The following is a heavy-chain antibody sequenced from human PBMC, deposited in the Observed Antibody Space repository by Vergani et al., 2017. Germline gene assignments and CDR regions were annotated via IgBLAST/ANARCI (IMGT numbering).Heavy chain of an antibody. CDR1: GYTLTELS. Sequence: QVQLVQSGAEVKKPGASVKVSCKVSGYTLTELSMHWVRQAPGKGLGWMGGFDPEDGETIYAQKFQGRVTMTVDTSTDTAYMELSSLRSEDTAVYYCATGLNFRPNYYWGRGTLVTVSS. CDR2: FDPEDGET. CDR3: ATGLNFRPNYY. D-gene: IGHD6-6*01. V-gene: IGHV1-24*01. J-gene: IGHJ4*02.